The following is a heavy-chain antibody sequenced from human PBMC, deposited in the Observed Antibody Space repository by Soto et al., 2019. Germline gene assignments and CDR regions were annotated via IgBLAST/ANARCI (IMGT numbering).Heavy chain of an antibody. D-gene: IGHD5-12*01. J-gene: IGHJ6*02. CDR3: ARAGRDGYNYYYYYGMDV. Sequence: QVQLVQSGAEVKKPGSSVKVSCKASGGTFSSYAISWVRQAPGQGLEWMGGIIPIFDTANYAQKFQGRVTITADESTSTAYMELSSLRSEDTAVYYCARAGRDGYNYYYYYGMDVWGQGTTVTVSS. CDR1: GGTFSSYA. V-gene: IGHV1-69*01. CDR2: IIPIFDTA.